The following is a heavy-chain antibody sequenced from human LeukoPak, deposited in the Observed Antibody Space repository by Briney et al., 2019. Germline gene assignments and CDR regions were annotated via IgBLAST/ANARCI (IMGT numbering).Heavy chain of an antibody. CDR3: ARRSSLDY. V-gene: IGHV3-11*01. CDR1: GFTFSDYY. J-gene: IGHJ4*02. D-gene: IGHD6-13*01. CDR2: IGPSGDTT. Sequence: GSLRLSCAASGFTFSDYYMSCIRQAPGKGLEWVSYIGPSGDTTYPADSVKGRFTISRDNAKNSLYLQMSSLRAEDTAVYYCARRSSLDYWGQGTLVTVSS.